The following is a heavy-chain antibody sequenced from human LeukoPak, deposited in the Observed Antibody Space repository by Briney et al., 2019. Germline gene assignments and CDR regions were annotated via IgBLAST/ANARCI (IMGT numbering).Heavy chain of an antibody. CDR2: IHYSGST. V-gene: IGHV4-59*01. J-gene: IGHJ4*02. Sequence: SDTLSLTCAVSGGSINRYYWTCIRQPPGKALEWIGYIHYSGSTNYNPSLKSRVTISVDTSKNQFSLKLSSVTAADTAVYYCARDHSSGYNDYWGQGTLVTVSS. CDR3: ARDHSSGYNDY. D-gene: IGHD3-22*01. CDR1: GGSINRYY.